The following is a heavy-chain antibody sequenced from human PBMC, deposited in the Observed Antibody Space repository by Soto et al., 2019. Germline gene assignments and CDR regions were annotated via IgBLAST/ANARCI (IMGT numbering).Heavy chain of an antibody. CDR2: IIPIFGTT. CDR1: GGSFTYT. D-gene: IGHD5-18*01. Sequence: SVKVSCKASGGSFTYTLSWVRQAPGQGLEWMGGIIPIFGTTNYAQKFQGRVTITADESTKTAYMELSTLRSENTAVYYCARLHSHGTYGMDVWGQGTTVTVSS. CDR3: ARLHSHGTYGMDV. V-gene: IGHV1-69*13. J-gene: IGHJ6*02.